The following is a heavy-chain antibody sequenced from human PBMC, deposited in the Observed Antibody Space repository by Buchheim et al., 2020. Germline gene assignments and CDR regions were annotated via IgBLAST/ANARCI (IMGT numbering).Heavy chain of an antibody. J-gene: IGHJ4*02. CDR1: GGTFSSYT. CDR2: IIPNLGIA. D-gene: IGHD5-18*01. V-gene: IGHV1-69*02. CDR3: ATVLGYSYDPDY. Sequence: QVQLVQSGAEVKKPGSSVKVSCKASGGTFSSYTISWVRQAPGQGLEWMGRIIPNLGIANYAQKFQGRVTITADNSMSTAYMELSSLRSEDTAVYYCATVLGYSYDPDYWGQGTL.